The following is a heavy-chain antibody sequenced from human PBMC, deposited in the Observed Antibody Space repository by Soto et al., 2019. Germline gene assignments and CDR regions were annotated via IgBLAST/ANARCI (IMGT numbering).Heavy chain of an antibody. V-gene: IGHV3-23*01. Sequence: GGSLRLSCAASGFTFSSYAMSWVRQAPGKGLEWVSAISGSGGSTYYADSVKGRFTISRDNSKNTLYLQMNSPRAEDTAVYYCAKDPITMVREYYFDYWGQGTLVTVSS. CDR1: GFTFSSYA. D-gene: IGHD3-10*01. J-gene: IGHJ4*02. CDR3: AKDPITMVREYYFDY. CDR2: ISGSGGST.